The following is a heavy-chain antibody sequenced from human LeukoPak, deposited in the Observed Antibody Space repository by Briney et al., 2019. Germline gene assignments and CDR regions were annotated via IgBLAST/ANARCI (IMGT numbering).Heavy chain of an antibody. CDR3: AKDYDSSGYPTRAFDI. D-gene: IGHD3-22*01. CDR1: GFTFDDYA. V-gene: IGHV3-9*01. J-gene: IGHJ3*02. CDR2: ISWNSISI. Sequence: GGSLRLSCAASGFTFDDYAMHWVRQAPGKGLEWVSAISWNSISIGYADSVKGRFTISRDNAKNSLYLQMTSLRAEDTALYYCAKDYDSSGYPTRAFDIWGQGTMVTVSS.